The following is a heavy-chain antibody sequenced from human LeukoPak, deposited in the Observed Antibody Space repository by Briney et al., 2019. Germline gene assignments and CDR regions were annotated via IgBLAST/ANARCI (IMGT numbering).Heavy chain of an antibody. D-gene: IGHD6-19*01. CDR1: GGSISSHY. CDR2: IYYSGST. CDR3: ARDLGSSGWPPTNWFDP. Sequence: SETLSLTCTVSGGSISSHYWSWIRQPPGKGLEWIGYIYYSGSTNYNPSLKSRVTISVDTSKNQFSLKLSSVTAADTAVYYCARDLGSSGWPPTNWFDPWGQGTLVTVSS. J-gene: IGHJ5*02. V-gene: IGHV4-59*11.